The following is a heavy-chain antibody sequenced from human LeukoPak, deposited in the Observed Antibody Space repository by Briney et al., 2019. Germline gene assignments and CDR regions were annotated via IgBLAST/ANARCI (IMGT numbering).Heavy chain of an antibody. CDR3: ASLITMVRGAAVDY. CDR1: GGTFSSYA. CDR2: IIPILGIA. J-gene: IGHJ4*02. V-gene: IGHV1-69*04. Sequence: ASVKVSCKASGGTFSSYAISWVRQAPGQGLEWMGRIIPILGIANYAQKFQGRVTITADKSTSTAYMELSRLRPEDTAAYYCASLITMVRGAAVDYWGQGTLVTVSS. D-gene: IGHD3-10*01.